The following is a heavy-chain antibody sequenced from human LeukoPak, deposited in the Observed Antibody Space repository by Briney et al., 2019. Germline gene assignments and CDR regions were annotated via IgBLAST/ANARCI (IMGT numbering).Heavy chain of an antibody. CDR3: ARDTGEDDSSGYYYYWYGMDV. V-gene: IGHV3-7*01. CDR1: GFTISNYW. CDR2: IKQDGSEK. D-gene: IGHD3-22*01. Sequence: GSLRLSCAASGFTISNYWMSWVRQAPGKGLEWVANIKQDGSEKYYVDSVKGRFTISRDNAKNSFYLQMNSLRAEDTAVYYCARDTGEDDSSGYYYYWYGMDVWGQGTTVTVSS. J-gene: IGHJ6*02.